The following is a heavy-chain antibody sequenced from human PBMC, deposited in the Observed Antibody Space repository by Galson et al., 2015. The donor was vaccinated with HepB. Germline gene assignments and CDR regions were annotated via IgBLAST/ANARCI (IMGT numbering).Heavy chain of an antibody. CDR2: ISSDGSST. D-gene: IGHD2-15*01. Sequence: SLRLSCAASGFTFSSYWMHWVRQAPGKGLVWVSRISSDGSSTSYADSVKGRFTISRDNAKNTLYLQMNSLRAEDTAVYYCARGYCSGGSCAIFDLWGRGTLVTVSS. CDR3: ARGYCSGGSCAIFDL. CDR1: GFTFSSYW. V-gene: IGHV3-74*01. J-gene: IGHJ2*01.